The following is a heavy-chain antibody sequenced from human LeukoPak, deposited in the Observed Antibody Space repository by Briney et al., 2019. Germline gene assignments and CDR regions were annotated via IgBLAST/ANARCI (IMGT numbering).Heavy chain of an antibody. CDR1: GFTFNTYG. D-gene: IGHD1-14*01. CDR3: AKPLQDGMSYSDY. J-gene: IGHJ4*02. CDR2: ISGSGGST. V-gene: IGHV3-23*01. Sequence: GGSLRLSCAASGFTFNTYGMSWVRQAPGKGLEWVSAISGSGGSTYYADSVKGRFTISRDNSKNTLYLQMNSLRAEDTAVYYFAKPLQDGMSYSDYWGQGTLVTVSS.